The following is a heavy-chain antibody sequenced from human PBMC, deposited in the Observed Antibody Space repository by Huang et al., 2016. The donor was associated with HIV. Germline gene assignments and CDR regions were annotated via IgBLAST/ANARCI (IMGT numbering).Heavy chain of an antibody. CDR1: GFSISSYW. V-gene: IGHV3-74*01. CDR2: INSDGSST. CDR3: ARDPRIQSWLNFFDY. Sequence: EVQLVESGGGLVQPGGSLRLSCAASGFSISSYWMQWVVQAAGKGLGGVSRINSDGSSTSYADSVKGRFTIARDNAKNTLYLQMNSLRAEDTAVYYCARDPRIQSWLNFFDYWGQGTLVSVSS. D-gene: IGHD3-22*01. J-gene: IGHJ4*02.